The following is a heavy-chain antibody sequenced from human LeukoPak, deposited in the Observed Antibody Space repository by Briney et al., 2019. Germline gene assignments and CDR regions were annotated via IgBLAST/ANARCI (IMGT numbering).Heavy chain of an antibody. Sequence: SETLSLTCAVYGGSFSGYYWSWIRHPPGQGLDWIGEINHSGSTNYNPSLKSRVTISVDTSKDQFSLKLSSVTAADTAVYYCARPKAVITMIVGSEVAFDIWGQGTMVTVSS. D-gene: IGHD3-22*01. CDR1: GGSFSGYY. J-gene: IGHJ3*02. CDR3: ARPKAVITMIVGSEVAFDI. CDR2: INHSGST. V-gene: IGHV4-34*01.